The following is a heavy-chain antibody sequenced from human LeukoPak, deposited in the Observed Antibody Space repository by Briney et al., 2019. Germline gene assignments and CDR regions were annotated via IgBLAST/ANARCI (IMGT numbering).Heavy chain of an antibody. CDR1: GFTFSSYW. CDR2: INSDGSST. CDR3: ARDRDIVGYMDV. D-gene: IGHD2-15*01. V-gene: IGHV3-74*01. Sequence: QPGGSLRLSCAASGFTFSSYWMHWVRQAPGKGLAWVSRINSDGSSTSYADSVKGRFTISRDNAKNTLYLQMNSLRAEDTAVYYCARDRDIVGYMDVWGKGTTVTVSS. J-gene: IGHJ6*03.